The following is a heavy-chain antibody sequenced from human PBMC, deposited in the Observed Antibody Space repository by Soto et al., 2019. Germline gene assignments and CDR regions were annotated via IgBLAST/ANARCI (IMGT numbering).Heavy chain of an antibody. D-gene: IGHD3-3*01. CDR2: IKHSGST. CDR3: TRASSFGVLSYFDL. Sequence: SETLSLTCAVYGGSFSGYYWSWIRQPPGKGLEWIGEIKHSGSTNYNPSLKSRVTISVDTSKNQFSLKLSSVTAADSAVYYCTRASSFGVLSYFDLWGQGTLVTFSS. J-gene: IGHJ4*02. V-gene: IGHV4-34*01. CDR1: GGSFSGYY.